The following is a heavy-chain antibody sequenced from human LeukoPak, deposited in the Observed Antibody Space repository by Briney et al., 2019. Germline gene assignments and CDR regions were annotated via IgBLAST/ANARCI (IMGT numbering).Heavy chain of an antibody. Sequence: LSGGSLRLSCAASGFTFSSYAMSWVRQAPGKGLEWVSAISGSGGSTYYADSVKGRFTISRDNSKNTLYLQMNSLRAEDTAVYYCAKDFSYDSSGYSLAFDYRGQGTLVTVSS. CDR3: AKDFSYDSSGYSLAFDY. CDR1: GFTFSSYA. V-gene: IGHV3-23*01. D-gene: IGHD3-22*01. CDR2: ISGSGGST. J-gene: IGHJ4*02.